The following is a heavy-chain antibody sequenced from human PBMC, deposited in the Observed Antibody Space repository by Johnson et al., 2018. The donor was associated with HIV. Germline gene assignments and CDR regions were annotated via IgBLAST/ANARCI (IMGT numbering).Heavy chain of an antibody. D-gene: IGHD3-10*01. J-gene: IGHJ3*02. CDR1: GFTFEDYA. CDR2: IGTAGDT. Sequence: VQLVESGGGLVQPGRSLRLSCAASGFTFEDYAMYWVRQAPGKGLEWVSGIGTAGDTYYADSVKGRFTISRDNSKNTVYLQMNSLRAEDTAVYACAKDLPLVQGIIMGGGAFDIWGQGTMVTVSS. CDR3: AKDLPLVQGIIMGGGAFDI. V-gene: IGHV3-9*01.